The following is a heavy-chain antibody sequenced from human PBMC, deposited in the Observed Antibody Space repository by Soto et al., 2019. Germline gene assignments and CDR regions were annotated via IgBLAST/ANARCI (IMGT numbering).Heavy chain of an antibody. CDR3: ARGGGIAARRVY. CDR2: ISSSSSDT. CDR1: GFTFSDYY. Sequence: QVQLVESGGGLVKPGGSLRLSCAASGFTFSDYYMSWIRQAPGQGLEWVSYISSSSSDTNYADSVKGRFTISRGNANNSLYLQMNSLRAENTAVYYCARGGGIAARRVYWGQGTLVTVS. J-gene: IGHJ4*02. V-gene: IGHV3-11*06. D-gene: IGHD6-6*01.